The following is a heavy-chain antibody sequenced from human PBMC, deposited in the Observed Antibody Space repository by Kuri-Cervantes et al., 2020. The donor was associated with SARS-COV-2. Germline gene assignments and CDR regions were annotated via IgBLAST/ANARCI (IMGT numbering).Heavy chain of an antibody. D-gene: IGHD2/OR15-2a*01. CDR3: AKSRGPFSLSVSLSVLDP. J-gene: IGHJ5*02. CDR2: ISYEGSNK. Sequence: GGSMRLSCAVSGLSITTYDMHWVRQAQGKGPEWVAVISYEGSNKHYSDSVNGRFTISRDNSKSMVYLQINSLRPEDTATYYCAKSRGPFSLSVSLSVLDPWGRGTLVTVSS. CDR1: GLSITTYD. V-gene: IGHV3-30*18.